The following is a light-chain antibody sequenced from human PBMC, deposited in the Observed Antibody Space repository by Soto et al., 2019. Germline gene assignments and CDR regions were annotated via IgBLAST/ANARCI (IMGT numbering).Light chain of an antibody. CDR1: QSITTY. V-gene: IGKV1-39*01. Sequence: DLQMTQSPSSLSASVGDRVTITCRASQSITTYLNWYQQKPGKAPKLLIYAASSLQSEVPSRISGSGPGTDFTLTISRVQPEDFATYYFQQSYDILWTFGQGNKVEVK. CDR3: QQSYDILWT. J-gene: IGKJ1*01. CDR2: AAS.